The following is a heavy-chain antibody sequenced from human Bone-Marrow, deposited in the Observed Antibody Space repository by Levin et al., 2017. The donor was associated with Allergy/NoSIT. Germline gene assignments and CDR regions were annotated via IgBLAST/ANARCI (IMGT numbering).Heavy chain of an antibody. CDR3: GRAATAGWYAIDA. J-gene: IGHJ5*02. CDR1: GFTFSRYW. V-gene: IGHV3-74*01. D-gene: IGHD6-19*01. CDR2: INTDGTIK. Sequence: PGGSLRLSCTASGFTFSRYWMHWVRQVPGKGPVWVSDINTDGTIKYYADSVRGRVTISRDNAKNTLYLQMTSLRAEDSALYYCGRAATAGWYAIDAWGQGTLVTVSS.